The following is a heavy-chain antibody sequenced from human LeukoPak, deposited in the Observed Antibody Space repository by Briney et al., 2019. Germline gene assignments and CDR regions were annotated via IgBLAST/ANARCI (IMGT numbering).Heavy chain of an antibody. CDR3: ARDRVVVPASFDY. J-gene: IGHJ4*02. Sequence: ASVKVSCKASGYTFTAYYMHWVRQAPGQGLEWMGWINTNSGGTNYAQKFQGRVTMTRDTSISTAYMELSRLRSDDTAVYYCARDRVVVPASFDYWGQGTLVTVCS. V-gene: IGHV1-2*02. D-gene: IGHD2-2*01. CDR1: GYTFTAYY. CDR2: INTNSGGT.